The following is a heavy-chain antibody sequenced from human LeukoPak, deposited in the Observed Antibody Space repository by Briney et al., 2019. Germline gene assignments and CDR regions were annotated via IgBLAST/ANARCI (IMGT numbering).Heavy chain of an antibody. CDR2: VKQDGSEK. CDR1: GFTFSSYW. V-gene: IGHV3-7*02. CDR3: ARVLYYYDSSAYSY. Sequence: GGSLRLSCAASGFTFSSYWMSWVRQAPGKGLEWVANVKQDGSEKYCVDSVKGRFTISRDNAKNTLYLQMNSLRAEDTAVYYCARVLYYYDSSAYSYWGQGTLVTVSS. D-gene: IGHD3-22*01. J-gene: IGHJ4*02.